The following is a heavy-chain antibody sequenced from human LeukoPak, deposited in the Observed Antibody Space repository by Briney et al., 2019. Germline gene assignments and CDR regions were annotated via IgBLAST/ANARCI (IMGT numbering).Heavy chain of an antibody. CDR3: ARTAQDFYDSGSPDY. D-gene: IGHD3-10*01. CDR2: IDPTDSYT. CDR1: GYTFTSYW. Sequence: GESLRISCKGSGYTFTSYWISWVRQMPGKGLEWMGMIDPTDSYTNYSPSFQGHVTISADKSISTAYLQWSSLKTPDTAMYYCARTAQDFYDSGSPDYWGQGTLVTVSS. V-gene: IGHV5-10-1*01. J-gene: IGHJ4*02.